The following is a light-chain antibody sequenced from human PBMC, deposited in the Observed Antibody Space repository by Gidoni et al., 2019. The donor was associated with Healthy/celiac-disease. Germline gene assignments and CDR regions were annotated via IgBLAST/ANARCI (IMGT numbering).Light chain of an antibody. CDR1: SSDVGAYNY. V-gene: IGLV2-14*01. CDR3: RSYTSSSTYVI. J-gene: IGLJ2*01. Sequence: QSALTQPASVSGSPGQSITISCTGTSSDVGAYNYVSWYQQHPGKAPKLMIYEVSNRPSGVSNRFSGSKSGNTASLTISGLQAEDEADYYCRSYTSSSTYVIFGGGTKLTVL. CDR2: EVS.